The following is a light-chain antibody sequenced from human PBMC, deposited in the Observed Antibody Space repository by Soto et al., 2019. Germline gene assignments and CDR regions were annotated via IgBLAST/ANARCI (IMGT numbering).Light chain of an antibody. Sequence: QSVLTQPASVSGSPGQSITISCTGSNSDIGNYNIVSWYQQHPDKAPQLIIYEVTKRPSGVSNRFSGSKSGNTASLTISGLQAEEEGDYHCCSYAGSNVFVFATGTKVTVL. CDR1: NSDIGNYNI. CDR2: EVT. J-gene: IGLJ1*01. V-gene: IGLV2-23*02. CDR3: CSYAGSNVFV.